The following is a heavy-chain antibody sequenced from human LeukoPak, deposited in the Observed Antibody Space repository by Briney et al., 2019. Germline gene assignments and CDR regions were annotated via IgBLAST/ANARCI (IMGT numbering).Heavy chain of an antibody. J-gene: IGHJ4*02. V-gene: IGHV3-9*01. D-gene: IGHD2-2*02. Sequence: QSGGSLRLSCAASGFTFDDYAMHWVRQAPGKGLEGVSGISWNSGSIGYADSVKGRFTISRDNAKTSLYMQMNSLRAEDTALYYCAKDKGSQLLYILDYWGQGTLVTVSS. CDR1: GFTFDDYA. CDR2: ISWNSGSI. CDR3: AKDKGSQLLYILDY.